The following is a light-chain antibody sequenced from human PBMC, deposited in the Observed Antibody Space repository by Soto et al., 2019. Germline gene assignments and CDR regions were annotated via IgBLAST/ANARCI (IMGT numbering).Light chain of an antibody. Sequence: IVMTQSPATLSVSPGETATLSCRASQDVSSKLAWYQQKPGQSPRLLIYDASTRATGIPARFSGSGSGTDFTLTISSLQSGDFAVYYCQHYNSYSEAFGQGTKVELK. CDR1: QDVSSK. CDR2: DAS. J-gene: IGKJ1*01. CDR3: QHYNSYSEA. V-gene: IGKV3-15*01.